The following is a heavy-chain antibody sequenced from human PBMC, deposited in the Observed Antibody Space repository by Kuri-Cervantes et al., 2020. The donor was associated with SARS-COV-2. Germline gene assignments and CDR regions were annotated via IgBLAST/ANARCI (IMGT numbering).Heavy chain of an antibody. CDR3: ARQRGGFLEWILYYDY. J-gene: IGHJ4*02. CDR1: GGSFSGYY. D-gene: IGHD3-3*01. Sequence: SETLSLTCAVYGGSFSGYYWSWIRQPPGKGLEWIGEINHSGSTNYNPSLKSRVTISVDTSKNQFSLKLSSVTAADAAVYYCARQRGGFLEWILYYDYWGQGTLVTVSS. V-gene: IGHV4-34*01. CDR2: INHSGST.